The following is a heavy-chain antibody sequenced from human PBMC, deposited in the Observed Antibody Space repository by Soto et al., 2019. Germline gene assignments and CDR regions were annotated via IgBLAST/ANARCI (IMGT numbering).Heavy chain of an antibody. CDR2: ISGSGGST. V-gene: IGHV3-23*01. CDR3: AIRGSYYVNYFDY. CDR1: GFTFSSYA. Sequence: PGGSLRLSCAASGFTFSSYAMSWVRQAPGKGLEWVSAISGSGGSTYYADSVKGRFTISGDNSKNTLYLQMNSLRAEDTAVYYCAIRGSYYVNYFDYWGQGTLVTVSS. D-gene: IGHD1-26*01. J-gene: IGHJ4*02.